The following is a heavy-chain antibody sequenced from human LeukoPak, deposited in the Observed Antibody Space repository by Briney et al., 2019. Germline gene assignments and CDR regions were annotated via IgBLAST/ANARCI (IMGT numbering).Heavy chain of an antibody. D-gene: IGHD3-22*01. CDR2: IRQDGSEK. CDR1: GFTFSSYW. Sequence: PGGSLRLSCAASGFTFSSYWMSWVRQAPGKGLEWVANIRQDGSEKYYVDSVKGRFTISRDNAKNSLYLQMNSLRAEDTAVYYCARARAIYYYDSSGQGDFQHWGQGTLVTVSS. V-gene: IGHV3-7*01. J-gene: IGHJ1*01. CDR3: ARARAIYYYDSSGQGDFQH.